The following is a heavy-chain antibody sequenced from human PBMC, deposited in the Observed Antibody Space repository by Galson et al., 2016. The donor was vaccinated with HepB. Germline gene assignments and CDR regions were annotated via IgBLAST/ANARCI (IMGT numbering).Heavy chain of an antibody. J-gene: IGHJ4*02. CDR1: GYSISSGYY. D-gene: IGHD5-18*01. CDR3: ARVDTTMAAYYFDY. V-gene: IGHV4-38-2*02. CDR2: IYHSGST. Sequence: SETLSLTCTVSGYSISSGYYWGWIRQPPGKGLEWIGSIYHSGSTYYNPSLKSRVTISVATSKNQFSLKLSAVTAADTAVYYCARVDTTMAAYYFDYWGQGTLVTVSS.